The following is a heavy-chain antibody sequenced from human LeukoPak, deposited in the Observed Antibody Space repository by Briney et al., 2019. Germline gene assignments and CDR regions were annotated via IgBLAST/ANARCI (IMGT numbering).Heavy chain of an antibody. V-gene: IGHV3-66*02. CDR1: VFTLSINY. CDR3: ARVNIATDTDAFDI. CDR2: IYSGGST. D-gene: IGHD2/OR15-2a*01. J-gene: IGHJ3*02. Sequence: GGSLRLSCAASVFTLSINYMSWVRQVPGKGLEGGSVIYSGGSTYYADSVNGRFTISRDNSQNTLYLQMNSLRAEDKAVYYCARVNIATDTDAFDIWGQGTMVTVSS.